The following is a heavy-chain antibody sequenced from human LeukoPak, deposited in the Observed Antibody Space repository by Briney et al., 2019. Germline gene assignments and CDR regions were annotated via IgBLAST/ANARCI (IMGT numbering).Heavy chain of an antibody. Sequence: ASVKVSCKASGYTFTSYYMHWVRQAPGQGLEWMGIINPSGGSTSYAQKLQGRVTMTTDTSTSTAYMELRSLRSDDTAVYYCARRAGATSWFDPWGQGTLVTVSS. J-gene: IGHJ5*02. CDR2: INPSGGST. V-gene: IGHV1-46*01. D-gene: IGHD1-26*01. CDR3: ARRAGATSWFDP. CDR1: GYTFTSYY.